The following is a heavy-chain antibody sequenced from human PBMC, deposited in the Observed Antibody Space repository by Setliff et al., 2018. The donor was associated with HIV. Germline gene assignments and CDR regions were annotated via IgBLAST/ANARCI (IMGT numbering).Heavy chain of an antibody. Sequence: ASVKVSCKTSGGTLSNYVITWVRQAPGQGLEWMGMIIPMYNIPAYAQKFQGRVTFTADESTSTAYMELSSLSSEDTAVYYCARDQTGVAAAAFGGGSAWSDGGFDIWGQGTMVTVSS. CDR3: ARDQTGVAAAAFGGGSAWSDGGFDI. D-gene: IGHD6-13*01. CDR2: IIPMYNIP. CDR1: GGTLSNYV. V-gene: IGHV1-69*13. J-gene: IGHJ3*02.